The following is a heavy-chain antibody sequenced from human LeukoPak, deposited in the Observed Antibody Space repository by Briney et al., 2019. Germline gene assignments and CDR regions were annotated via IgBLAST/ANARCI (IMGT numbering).Heavy chain of an antibody. J-gene: IGHJ4*02. CDR2: IYYSGST. V-gene: IGHV4-59*12. CDR3: ASLSVAGSNY. CDR1: GGSISSYY. Sequence: SETLSLTCTVSGGSISSYYWSWIRQPPGKGLEWIGYIYYSGSTNYNPSLKSRVTISVDTSKNQFSLKLSSVTAADTAVYYCASLSVAGSNYWGQGTLVTVSS. D-gene: IGHD6-19*01.